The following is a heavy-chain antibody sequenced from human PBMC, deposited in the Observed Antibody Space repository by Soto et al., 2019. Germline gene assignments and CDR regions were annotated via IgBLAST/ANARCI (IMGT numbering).Heavy chain of an antibody. J-gene: IGHJ4*02. CDR1: GFTFTSYA. V-gene: IGHV3-23*01. Sequence: GGSLRLSCAASGFTFTSYAMSWVRQAPGKGLEWVSGIRGSGGTTYYADSVKGRFTISRDNSKDTLYLQMNNLRAEDTATYYCAKNLLTTVTIRAMNQWGQGTLVTVSS. CDR2: IRGSGGTT. D-gene: IGHD4-17*01. CDR3: AKNLLTTVTIRAMNQ.